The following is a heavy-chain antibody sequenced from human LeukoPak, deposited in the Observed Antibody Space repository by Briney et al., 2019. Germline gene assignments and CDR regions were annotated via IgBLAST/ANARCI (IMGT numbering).Heavy chain of an antibody. CDR3: ARIPPHYDSSGYYYPENYYFDY. Sequence: PGGSLRLSCAASGFTFSSYWMSWVRQAPGKGLEWVANIKQDGNEKYYVDSVKGRFTISRDNAKNSLYLQMNSLRAEDTAVYYCARIPPHYDSSGYYYPENYYFDYWGQGTLVTVSS. V-gene: IGHV3-7*01. D-gene: IGHD3-22*01. CDR2: IKQDGNEK. J-gene: IGHJ4*02. CDR1: GFTFSSYW.